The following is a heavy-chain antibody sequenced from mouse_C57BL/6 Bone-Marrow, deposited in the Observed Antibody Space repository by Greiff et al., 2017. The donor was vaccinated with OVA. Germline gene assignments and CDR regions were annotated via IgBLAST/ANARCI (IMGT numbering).Heavy chain of an antibody. CDR1: GYTFTSYW. V-gene: IGHV1-50*01. CDR3: AREGGYDYAEGSWFAY. J-gene: IGHJ3*01. D-gene: IGHD2-4*01. CDR2: IDPSDSYT. Sequence: QVQLQQPGAELVKPGASVKLSCKASGYTFTSYWMQWVKQRPGQGLEWIGEIDPSDSYTNYNQKFKGKATLTVDTSSSTAYMQLSSLTSDDSAVYYCAREGGYDYAEGSWFAYWGQGTLVTVSA.